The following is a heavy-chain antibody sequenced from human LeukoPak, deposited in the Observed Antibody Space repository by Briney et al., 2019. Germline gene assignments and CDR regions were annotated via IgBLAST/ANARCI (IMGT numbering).Heavy chain of an antibody. J-gene: IGHJ4*02. CDR1: GGSISSGGYS. CDR3: ARAPRDGNNPYFAY. CDR2: IYHSGST. V-gene: IGHV4-30-2*01. D-gene: IGHD5-24*01. Sequence: SQTLSLTCAVSGGSISSGGYSWSWIRQPPGKGLEWIGYIYHSGSTYYNPSLKSRVTVSEDTSKNQFSLKLTSVTAADTAIYYCARAPRDGNNPYFAYWGQGTPVTVSS.